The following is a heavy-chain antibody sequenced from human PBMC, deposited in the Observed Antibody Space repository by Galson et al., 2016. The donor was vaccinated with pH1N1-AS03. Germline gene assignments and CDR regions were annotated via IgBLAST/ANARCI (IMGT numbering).Heavy chain of an antibody. CDR3: ANQRASGTTMVTRLDY. CDR1: GFTFSSYW. D-gene: IGHD5-18*01. J-gene: IGHJ4*02. CDR2: IKHDGSEK. V-gene: IGHV3-7*01. Sequence: SLRRSCAASGFTFSSYWMTWVRPAPGKGLEWVANIKHDGSEKYDVDSVKGRFTVSRDNSKNTLYLQMNGLKAEDTAIYYCANQRASGTTMVTRLDYWGQGILVTVSS.